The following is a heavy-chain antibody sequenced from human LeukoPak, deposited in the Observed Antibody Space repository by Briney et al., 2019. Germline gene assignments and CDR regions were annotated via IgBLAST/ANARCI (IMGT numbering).Heavy chain of an antibody. V-gene: IGHV3-23*01. D-gene: IGHD4-17*01. CDR2: ISGSAGST. Sequence: GGALRLSCAASGFTFSRYAMSWVRQAPGKGLEWVSAISGSAGSTHYADSVKGRFTISRDNSKNTMYLQMNSLRAEDTALYYCAKHGENYGDSVVDYWGQGTLVTVSS. J-gene: IGHJ4*02. CDR1: GFTFSRYA. CDR3: AKHGENYGDSVVDY.